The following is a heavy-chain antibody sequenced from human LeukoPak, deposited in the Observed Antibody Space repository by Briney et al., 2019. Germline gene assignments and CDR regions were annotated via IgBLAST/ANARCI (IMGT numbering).Heavy chain of an antibody. J-gene: IGHJ4*02. CDR2: ISGSGGST. V-gene: IGHV3-23*01. D-gene: IGHD4-17*01. CDR3: ARRDYGDSTPFLDY. Sequence: GGSLRLSCAASGFTFSTYRMNWVRQAPGKGLEWVSAISGSGGSTYYADSVKGRFTISRDNSKNTLYLQMNSLRAEDTAVYYCARRDYGDSTPFLDYWGQGTLVTVSS. CDR1: GFTFSTYR.